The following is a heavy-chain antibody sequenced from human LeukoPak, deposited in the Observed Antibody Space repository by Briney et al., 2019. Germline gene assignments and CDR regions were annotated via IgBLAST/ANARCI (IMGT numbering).Heavy chain of an antibody. V-gene: IGHV4-39*01. Sequence: PSETLSLTCTVSGGSISSSSYYWGWIRQPPGKGLEWIGSIYYSGSTYYNPSLKSRVTISVDTSKNQFSLKLSSVTAADTAVYYRARLPLIERPRLWSGYFLYYYYMDVWGKGTTVTVSS. J-gene: IGHJ6*03. D-gene: IGHD3-3*01. CDR3: ARLPLIERPRLWSGYFLYYYYMDV. CDR2: IYYSGST. CDR1: GGSISSSSYY.